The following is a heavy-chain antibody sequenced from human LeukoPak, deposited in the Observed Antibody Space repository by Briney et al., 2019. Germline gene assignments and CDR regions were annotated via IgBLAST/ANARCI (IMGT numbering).Heavy chain of an antibody. D-gene: IGHD3-10*01. J-gene: IGHJ6*03. CDR1: GFTFSTYA. CDR3: ARGGLLWFGFLYYMDV. Sequence: GGSLRLSCVASGFTFSTYAMSWVRQAPGKGLEWVSAISGSSIYYADSVKGRFTISRDNSKNTLYLQMNSLRAEDTAVYYCARGGLLWFGFLYYMDVWGKGTTVTVSS. V-gene: IGHV3-23*01. CDR2: ISGSSI.